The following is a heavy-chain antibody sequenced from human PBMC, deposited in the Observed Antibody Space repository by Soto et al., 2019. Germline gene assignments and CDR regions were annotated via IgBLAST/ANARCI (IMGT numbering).Heavy chain of an antibody. CDR1: GFTFGGYA. D-gene: IGHD4-4*01. CDR3: AKDPHEQTTVTTARNWFDP. CDR2: FAAGGDDSI. J-gene: IGHJ5*02. V-gene: IGHV3-23*01. Sequence: GGSLRLSCAASGFTFGGYAVSWVRQAPGKGLEWVSGFAAGGDDSIKYAESVKGRFSISRDNSKNTLYLQMNSLRAEDTAVYYCAKDPHEQTTVTTARNWFDPWGQGTLVTVSS.